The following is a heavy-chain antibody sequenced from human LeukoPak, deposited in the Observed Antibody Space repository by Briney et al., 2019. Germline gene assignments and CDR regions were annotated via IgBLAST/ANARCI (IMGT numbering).Heavy chain of an antibody. V-gene: IGHV4-30-2*01. Sequence: TLSLTCAVSGGSISSGGYSWSWIRQPPGKGLEWIGYIYHSGSTYYNPSLKSRVTISVDRSKNQFSLKLSSVTAADTAVYYCARANGSGSYYNEYYFDYWGQGTLVTVSS. CDR2: IYHSGST. J-gene: IGHJ4*02. D-gene: IGHD3-10*01. CDR1: GGSISSGGYS. CDR3: ARANGSGSYYNEYYFDY.